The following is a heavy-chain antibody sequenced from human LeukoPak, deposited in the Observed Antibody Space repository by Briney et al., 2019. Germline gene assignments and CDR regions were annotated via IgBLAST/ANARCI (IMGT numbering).Heavy chain of an antibody. Sequence: ASVKVSCKASGYTFTSYDINWVRQATGQGLEWMGWMNPNSGNTGYAQKFQGRATITRNTSISTAYMELSSLRSEDTAVYYCARVGAHDAFDIWGQGTMVTVSS. CDR3: ARVGAHDAFDI. CDR2: MNPNSGNT. D-gene: IGHD1-26*01. V-gene: IGHV1-8*03. CDR1: GYTFTSYD. J-gene: IGHJ3*02.